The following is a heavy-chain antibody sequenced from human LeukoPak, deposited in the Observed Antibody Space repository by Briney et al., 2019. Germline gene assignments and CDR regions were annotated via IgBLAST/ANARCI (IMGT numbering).Heavy chain of an antibody. CDR3: ARGQGVTSNNWCNFDY. D-gene: IGHD6-13*01. J-gene: IGHJ4*02. CDR1: GGSISSYY. Sequence: SETLSLTCTVSGGSISSYYWTWIRQTPGKGLDYIGYINYIGSINYNPSLKSRVTISTDTSKNQLSLKLNSVTAADTALYYCARGQGVTSNNWCNFDYWGQGTLVTVSP. CDR2: INYIGSI. V-gene: IGHV4-59*13.